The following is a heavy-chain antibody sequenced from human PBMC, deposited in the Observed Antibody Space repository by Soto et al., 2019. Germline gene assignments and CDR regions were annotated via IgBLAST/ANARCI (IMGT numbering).Heavy chain of an antibody. J-gene: IGHJ4*02. CDR2: INPSSGGT. CDR1: GYTFTDYY. V-gene: IGHV1-2*04. Sequence: QVQLVQSGAEVKKPGASVKVSCKASGYTFTDYYIHWVRQAPGQGLEWMVWINPSSGGTIYSQKFPGWVSMTRDASISTAYMELSRPRSDDTAIYSCAREGMHYDISDYNYWGQGTLVTVSS. CDR3: AREGMHYDISDYNY. D-gene: IGHD3-22*01.